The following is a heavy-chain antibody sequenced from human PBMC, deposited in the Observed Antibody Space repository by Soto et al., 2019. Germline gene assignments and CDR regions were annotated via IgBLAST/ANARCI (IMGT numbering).Heavy chain of an antibody. CDR1: GFTFSGYY. CDR2: ISSSGDRT. J-gene: IGHJ4*02. CDR3: VRETAYDFDY. V-gene: IGHV3-11*05. D-gene: IGHD1-1*01. Sequence: QVQLVESGGGLVKPGGSLRLSCAASGFTFSGYYMSWIRQAPGKGLECISYISSSGDRTKYADSVKGRFTISRDNAKKSLSLQMNSLRAEDTAVYYGVRETAYDFDYWGQGTLVTVSS.